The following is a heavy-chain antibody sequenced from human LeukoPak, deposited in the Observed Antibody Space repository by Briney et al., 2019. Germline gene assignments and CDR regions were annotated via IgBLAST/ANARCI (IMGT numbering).Heavy chain of an antibody. CDR2: IIPILGIA. Sequence: GASVKVSCKASGYTFTTYGISWVRQAPGQGLEWVGRIIPILGIANYAQKFQGRVTITADKSASTAYMELSSLRSEDTAVYYCATIAAAGSRRDYWGQGTLVTVSS. V-gene: IGHV1-69*04. D-gene: IGHD6-13*01. CDR3: ATIAAAGSRRDY. CDR1: GYTFTTYG. J-gene: IGHJ4*02.